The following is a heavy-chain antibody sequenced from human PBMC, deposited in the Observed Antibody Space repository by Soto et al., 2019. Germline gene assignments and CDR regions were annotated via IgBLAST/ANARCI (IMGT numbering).Heavy chain of an antibody. CDR1: GGSISGYS. Sequence: QVQLQESGPGLVKPSETLSLTCTVSGGSISGYSWSWIRQSPGKGLEWIGYVHYSGSTNYNPSLTSRVTISVVTSKNQFAVKLISVTAVYTAVYYCARAETPFDQYCISTSCYYYYMGVWGKGTTVTVSS. CDR2: VHYSGST. V-gene: IGHV4-59*12. D-gene: IGHD2-2*01. J-gene: IGHJ6*03. CDR3: ARAETPFDQYCISTSCYYYYMGV.